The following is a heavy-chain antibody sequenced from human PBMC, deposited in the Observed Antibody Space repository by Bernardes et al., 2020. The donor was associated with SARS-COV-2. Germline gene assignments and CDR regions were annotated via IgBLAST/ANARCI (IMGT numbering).Heavy chain of an antibody. V-gene: IGHV3-74*01. CDR3: ARKGGHAYGMDV. J-gene: IGHJ6*02. Sequence: GGSLRLSCAASGFTLSSYCTHWVRQAPGKGLVWVSRINGDGSDTIYADSVKGRFTISRDSSKNTVYLEMNSLRADDTAVYYCARKGGHAYGMDVWGQGTSVTVSS. CDR1: GFTLSSYC. CDR2: INGDGSDT. D-gene: IGHD3-16*01.